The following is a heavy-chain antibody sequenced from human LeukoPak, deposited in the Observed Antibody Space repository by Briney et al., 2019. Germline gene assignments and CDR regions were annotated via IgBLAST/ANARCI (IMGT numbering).Heavy chain of an antibody. CDR3: ARDRYRTSPGNELRTPNWFDP. CDR2: INPNSGGT. D-gene: IGHD5-18*01. Sequence: GASVKVSCKASGYTFTGYYMLWVRQAPGQGLEWMGWINPNSGGTNYAQKFQGRVTMTRDTSISTAYMELSRLRSDDTAVYYCARDRYRTSPGNELRTPNWFDPWGQGTLVTVSS. V-gene: IGHV1-2*02. J-gene: IGHJ5*02. CDR1: GYTFTGYY.